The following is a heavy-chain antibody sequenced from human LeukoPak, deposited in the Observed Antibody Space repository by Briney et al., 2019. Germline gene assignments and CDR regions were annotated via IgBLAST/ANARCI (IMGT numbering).Heavy chain of an antibody. D-gene: IGHD1-26*01. V-gene: IGHV3-23*01. CDR1: GSSISGYS. CDR3: AKGGRWELLSAFDI. Sequence: GGSLRLSCAASGSSISGYSMNWVRQPPGKGLEWVSAISGSGGSTYYADSVKGRFTISRDNSKNTLYLQMNSLRAEDTAVYYCAKGGRWELLSAFDIWGQGTMVTVSS. J-gene: IGHJ3*02. CDR2: ISGSGGST.